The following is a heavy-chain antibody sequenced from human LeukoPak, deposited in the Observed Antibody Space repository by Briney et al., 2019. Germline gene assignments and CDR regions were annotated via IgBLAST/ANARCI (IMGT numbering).Heavy chain of an antibody. Sequence: GASVKVSCKASGDTFSSYAISWVRQAPGQGLEWMGRIIPILGIANYAQKFQGRVTITADKSTSTAYMELSSLRSEDTAVYYCARSVVTRHTIVVVPAALDYWGQGTLVTVSS. CDR3: ARSVVTRHTIVVVPAALDY. CDR1: GDTFSSYA. D-gene: IGHD2-2*01. J-gene: IGHJ4*02. CDR2: IIPILGIA. V-gene: IGHV1-69*04.